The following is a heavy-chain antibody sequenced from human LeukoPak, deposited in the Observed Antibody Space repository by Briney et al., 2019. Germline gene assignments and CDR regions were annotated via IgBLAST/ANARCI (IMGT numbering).Heavy chain of an antibody. CDR1: GYTFTSYD. D-gene: IGHD3-10*01. Sequence: ASVKVSCKASGYTFTSYDINWVRQATGQGLEWMGWMNPNSGNTGYAQKFQGRVTMTRNTSISTAYMELSSLRSEDTAVYYCARGTPQNVLLWFGESDAFDIWGQGTMVTVSS. V-gene: IGHV1-8*01. J-gene: IGHJ3*02. CDR3: ARGTPQNVLLWFGESDAFDI. CDR2: MNPNSGNT.